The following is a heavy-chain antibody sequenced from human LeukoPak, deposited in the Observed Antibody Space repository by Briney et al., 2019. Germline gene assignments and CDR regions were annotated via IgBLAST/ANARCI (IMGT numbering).Heavy chain of an antibody. CDR3: ARKVVGATLGGYYFDY. V-gene: IGHV1-46*01. CDR1: GYTFTSYY. CDR2: INPSGGST. J-gene: IGHJ4*02. Sequence: ASVKVSCKASGYTFTSYYMHWVRQAPGQGLEWMGIINPSGGSTSYVQKFQGRVTMTRDTSTSTVYMELSSLRSEDTAVYYCARKVVGATLGGYYFDYWGQGTLVTVSS. D-gene: IGHD1-26*01.